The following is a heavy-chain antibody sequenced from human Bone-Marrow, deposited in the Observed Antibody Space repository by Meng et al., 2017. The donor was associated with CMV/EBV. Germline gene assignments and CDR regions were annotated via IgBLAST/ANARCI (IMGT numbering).Heavy chain of an antibody. V-gene: IGHV4-59*01. CDR1: GGSISSYY. J-gene: IGHJ4*02. D-gene: IGHD6-13*01. Sequence: SETLSLTCTVSGGSISSYYWSWIRQPPGKGLEWIGYIYYSGSTNYNPSLKSRVTISVDTSKNQFSLKLSSVTAADTAVYYCAGGGSSWYYFDYWGRGTLVTVSS. CDR2: IYYSGST. CDR3: AGGGSSWYYFDY.